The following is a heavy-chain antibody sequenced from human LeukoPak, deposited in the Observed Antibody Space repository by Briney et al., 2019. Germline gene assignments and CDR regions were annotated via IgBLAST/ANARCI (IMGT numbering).Heavy chain of an antibody. CDR1: DGSFSGYY. V-gene: IGHV4-34*01. D-gene: IGHD5-18*01. J-gene: IGHJ6*03. CDR2: INHSGST. CDR3: AKDGGYSPYYMDV. Sequence: SETLSLTCAVYDGSFSGYYWSWIRQPPGKGLEWIGEINHSGSTNYNPSLKSRVTISLDTSKSQFSLKVRYVTAADTAVYYCAKDGGYSPYYMDVWGKGTTVTVSS.